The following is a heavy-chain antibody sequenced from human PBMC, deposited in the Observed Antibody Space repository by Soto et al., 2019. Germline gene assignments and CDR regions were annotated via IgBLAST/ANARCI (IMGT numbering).Heavy chain of an antibody. J-gene: IGHJ4*02. CDR1: EFTCSSYS. V-gene: IGHV3-21*01. CDR2: ISSSSSYI. D-gene: IGHD2-2*01. Sequence: GSLRVSFAASEFTCSSYSMNWVRQAPGKGLEWVSSISSSSSYIYYADSVKGRFTISRDNAKNSLYLQMNSLRAEDTAVYYCARDDLAPIVVETAAIDXWGQGTMVTVS. CDR3: ARDDLAPIVVETAAIDX.